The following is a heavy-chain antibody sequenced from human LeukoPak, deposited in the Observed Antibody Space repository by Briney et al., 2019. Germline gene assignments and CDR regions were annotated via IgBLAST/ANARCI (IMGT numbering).Heavy chain of an antibody. V-gene: IGHV1-2*02. CDR1: GYTFTGYY. J-gene: IGHJ5*02. D-gene: IGHD1-26*01. Sequence: ASVEVSCKASGYTFTGYYMHWVRQAPGQGLEWMGWINPNSGGTNYAQKFQGRVTMTRDTSISTAYMELSRLRSDDTAVYYCARGRGSYYEWFDPWGQGTLVTVSS. CDR3: ARGRGSYYEWFDP. CDR2: INPNSGGT.